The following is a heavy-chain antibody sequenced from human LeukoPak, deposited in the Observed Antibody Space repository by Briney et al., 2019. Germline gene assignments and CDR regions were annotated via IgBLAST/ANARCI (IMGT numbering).Heavy chain of an antibody. Sequence: GGSLRLSCAASGFTVSSNYMSWVRQAPGKGLEWVSVIYSGGSTYYADSVNGRFTISRHNSKNTLYLQMNSLRAEDTAVYYCAKSRGSSKSGPQWLACFDYWGQGTLVTVSS. CDR2: IYSGGST. J-gene: IGHJ4*02. CDR3: AKSRGSSKSGPQWLACFDY. D-gene: IGHD6-19*01. CDR1: GFTVSSNY. V-gene: IGHV3-53*04.